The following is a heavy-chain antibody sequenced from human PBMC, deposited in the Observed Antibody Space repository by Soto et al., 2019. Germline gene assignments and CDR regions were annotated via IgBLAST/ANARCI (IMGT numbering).Heavy chain of an antibody. J-gene: IGHJ6*02. V-gene: IGHV3-64D*06. D-gene: IGHD5-12*01. CDR1: GFTFSSYA. CDR3: VKEGLRGYSGQQNYYYYGMDV. Sequence: GGSLSLSCSASGFTFSSYAMHWVRQAPGKGLEYFSAISSNGGSTYYAYSVKGRFTIYRDNSKNTLYLQMSSLRAEDTAVYYCVKEGLRGYSGQQNYYYYGMDVWGQGTTVTVSS. CDR2: ISSNGGST.